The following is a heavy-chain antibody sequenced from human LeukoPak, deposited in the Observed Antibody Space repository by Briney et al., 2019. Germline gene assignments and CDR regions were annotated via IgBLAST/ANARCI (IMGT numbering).Heavy chain of an antibody. Sequence: SETLSLTCTVSGGSISSSSYYWGWIRQPPGKGLEWIGSIYYSGSTYYNPSLKSRVTISVDTSKNQFSLKLSSVTAADTAVYYCASFSRDGYNSDYWGQGTLVTVSS. D-gene: IGHD5-24*01. J-gene: IGHJ4*02. V-gene: IGHV4-39*07. CDR3: ASFSRDGYNSDY. CDR1: GGSISSSSYY. CDR2: IYYSGST.